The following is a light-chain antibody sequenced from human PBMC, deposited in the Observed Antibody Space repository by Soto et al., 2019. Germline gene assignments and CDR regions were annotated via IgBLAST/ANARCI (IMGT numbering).Light chain of an antibody. V-gene: IGLV2-14*01. Sequence: QSALTQPASVSGSPGQSITISCTGTSSDIGAYDYASWFQQHPGKAPKLMISEVNNRPSGVSNRFSGSKSGNTAYPTISGLQVEDEAEYFCLSFTTTSTHVFGTGTKVTVL. CDR3: LSFTTTSTHV. J-gene: IGLJ1*01. CDR2: EVN. CDR1: SSDIGAYDY.